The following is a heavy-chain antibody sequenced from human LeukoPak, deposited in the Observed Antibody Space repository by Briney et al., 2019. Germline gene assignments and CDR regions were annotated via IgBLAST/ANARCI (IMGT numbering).Heavy chain of an antibody. D-gene: IGHD6-19*01. V-gene: IGHV3-23*01. J-gene: IGHJ4*02. CDR1: GFTFSNYA. CDR3: AKPVAGTGYFDY. Sequence: PGGSLRLSCAASGFTFSNYAMSWVRQAPGKGLEWVSGISLGTSDTYYADSVKGRSTISRDNSKNTLYLQMNSLRAEDTAVYYCAKPVAGTGYFDYWGQGTLVTVSS. CDR2: ISLGTSDT.